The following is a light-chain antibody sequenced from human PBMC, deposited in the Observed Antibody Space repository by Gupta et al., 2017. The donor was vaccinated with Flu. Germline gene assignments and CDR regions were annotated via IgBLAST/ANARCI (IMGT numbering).Light chain of an antibody. V-gene: IGKV1-39*01. Sequence: IQLSPSPSSLSASVGDRFTSTGRASQSISTYLSWYQQKPGKAPKLLIYAASSLQSGVPSRFSGSGSGTDFTLTIGSLQPEDFATYYCQQSYRTPRTFGQGTKVEIK. CDR3: QQSYRTPRT. J-gene: IGKJ1*01. CDR2: AAS. CDR1: QSISTY.